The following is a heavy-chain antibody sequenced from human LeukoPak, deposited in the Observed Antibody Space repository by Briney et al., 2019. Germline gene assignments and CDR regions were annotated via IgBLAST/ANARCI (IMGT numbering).Heavy chain of an antibody. CDR2: INHSGST. V-gene: IGHV4-34*01. CDR3: ARGPAVLRYFDWLLGFDY. J-gene: IGHJ4*02. CDR1: GGSFSGYY. Sequence: PSETLSLTCAVYGGSFSGYYWSWIRQPPGKGLEWIGGINHSGSTNYNPSLKSRVTISVDTSKNQFSLKLSSVTAADTAVYYCARGPAVLRYFDWLLGFDYWGQGTLVTVSS. D-gene: IGHD3-9*01.